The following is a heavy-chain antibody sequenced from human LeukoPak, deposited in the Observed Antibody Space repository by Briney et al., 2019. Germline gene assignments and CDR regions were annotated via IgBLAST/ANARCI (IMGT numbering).Heavy chain of an antibody. V-gene: IGHV3-9*01. J-gene: IGHJ4*02. CDR2: ISWNSGSI. Sequence: QPGRSLTLSCAASGFTFNDYAMHWVRQAPGKGLEWVSCISWNSGSIDYADSVKGRFTISRDNAKNSLYLQMNSLRAEDTALYYCAKGWSSGSRTSLDYWGQGTLVTVSS. CDR3: AKGWSSGSRTSLDY. CDR1: GFTFNDYA. D-gene: IGHD3-22*01.